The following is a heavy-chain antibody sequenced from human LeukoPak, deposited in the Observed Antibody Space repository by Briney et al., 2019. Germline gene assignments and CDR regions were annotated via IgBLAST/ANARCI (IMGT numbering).Heavy chain of an antibody. CDR3: AGAGVYCSGGRFCSEAYFDY. CDR2: IISGGSLI. D-gene: IGHD2-15*01. Sequence: GGSLRLSCAASGFTFSSYNMNWVRQAPGKGLEWVSYIISGGSLIYYADSVKGRFIISRTNDKTTLYQQTNSLSDDDAAFYYWAGAGVYCSGGRFCSEAYFDYWGQGTLVTVSS. J-gene: IGHJ4*02. V-gene: IGHV3-48*02. CDR1: GFTFSSYN.